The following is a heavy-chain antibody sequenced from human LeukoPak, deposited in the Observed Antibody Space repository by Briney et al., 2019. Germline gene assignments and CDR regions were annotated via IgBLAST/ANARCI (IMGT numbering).Heavy chain of an antibody. J-gene: IGHJ4*02. CDR1: GFTFSDYY. D-gene: IGHD6-19*01. CDR3: AKERTGGWPFDY. CDR2: ISGSRGTT. V-gene: IGHV3-23*01. Sequence: GGSLRLSCAASGFTFSDYYMSWIRQAPGKGLEWVSGISGSRGTTYYADSVKGRLTISRDNSKNTLYLQMNSLRADDTAVYYCAKERTGGWPFDYWGQGTLVTVSS.